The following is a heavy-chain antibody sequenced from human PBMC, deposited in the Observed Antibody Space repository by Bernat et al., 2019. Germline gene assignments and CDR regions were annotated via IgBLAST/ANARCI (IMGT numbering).Heavy chain of an antibody. V-gene: IGHV1-69*04. Sequence: QVQLVQSGAEVKKPGSSVKVSCKASGGTFSSYAISWVRQAPGQGLEWMGRIIPILGITNYAQKFQGRVTITADKSTSTAYMELSSLRSEDTAVYYCAGERKGYDYYGMDVWGQGTTVTVSS. CDR2: IIPILGIT. J-gene: IGHJ6*02. CDR3: AGERKGYDYYGMDV. CDR1: GGTFSSYA.